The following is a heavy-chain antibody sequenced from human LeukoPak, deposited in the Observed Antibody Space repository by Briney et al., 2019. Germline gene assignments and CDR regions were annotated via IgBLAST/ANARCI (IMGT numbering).Heavy chain of an antibody. Sequence: ASVKVSCKASGGTFSSYAISWVRQAPGQGLEWMGRIIPILGIANYAQKFQGRVTITADKPTSTAYMELSSLRSEDTAVYYCARGNSPITMVRGVYYYYYGMDVWGQGTTVTVSS. D-gene: IGHD3-10*01. V-gene: IGHV1-69*04. J-gene: IGHJ6*02. CDR2: IIPILGIA. CDR1: GGTFSSYA. CDR3: ARGNSPITMVRGVYYYYYGMDV.